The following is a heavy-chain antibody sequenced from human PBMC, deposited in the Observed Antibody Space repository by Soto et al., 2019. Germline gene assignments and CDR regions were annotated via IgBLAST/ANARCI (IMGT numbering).Heavy chain of an antibody. CDR1: GYSFTSYW. J-gene: IGHJ6*02. V-gene: IGHV5-10-1*01. CDR3: ARHTWETTDYYSGMDV. D-gene: IGHD4-17*01. Sequence: GESLKISCKGSGYSFTSYWISWVRQMPGKGLEWMGRIDPSDSYTNYSPSFQGHVTISADKSISTAYLQWSSLKASDTAMYYCARHTWETTDYYSGMDVRGQGTTVTVSS. CDR2: IDPSDSYT.